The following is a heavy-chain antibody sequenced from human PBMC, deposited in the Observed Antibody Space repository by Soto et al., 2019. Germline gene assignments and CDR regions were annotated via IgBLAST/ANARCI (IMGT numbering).Heavy chain of an antibody. J-gene: IGHJ4*02. CDR2: IYYSGST. CDR3: ARGGYSSSWYDY. CDR1: GGSISSSSHY. D-gene: IGHD6-13*01. Sequence: SETLSLTCTVSGGSISSSSHYWGWIRQPPGKGLEWIGSIYYSGSTYYNPSLKSRVTISVDTSKNQFSLKLSSVTAADTAVYYCARGGYSSSWYDYWGQGTLVTVSS. V-gene: IGHV4-39*01.